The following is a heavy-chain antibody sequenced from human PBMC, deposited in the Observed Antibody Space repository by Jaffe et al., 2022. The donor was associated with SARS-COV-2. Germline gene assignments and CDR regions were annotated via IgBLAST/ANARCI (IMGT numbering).Heavy chain of an antibody. Sequence: QVHLQESGPGLVKPSETLSLTCTVFGGSISNYYWNWVRQPPGKGLEWLAYMHYTGSTNSNPSLKSRVTISLDTSKNQVSLRLSSVTAADTAVYYCAKDGRSHHYMDVWGKGTTVTVSS. V-gene: IGHV4-59*01. J-gene: IGHJ6*03. CDR2: MHYTGST. CDR1: GGSISNYY. CDR3: AKDGRSHHYMDV.